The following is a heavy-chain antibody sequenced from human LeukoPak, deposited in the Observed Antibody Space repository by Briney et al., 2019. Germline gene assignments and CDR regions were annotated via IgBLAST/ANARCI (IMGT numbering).Heavy chain of an antibody. J-gene: IGHJ6*04. D-gene: IGHD4-17*01. CDR2: IIPIFGTA. CDR1: GGTFSSYA. Sequence: ASVKVSCKASGGTFSSYAISWVRQAPGQGLEWMGGIIPIFGTANYAQKFQGRVTITADESTSTAYMGLSSLRSEDTAVYYCARSQNSYGDYVFHYYYYGMDVWGKGTTVTVSS. V-gene: IGHV1-69*13. CDR3: ARSQNSYGDYVFHYYYYGMDV.